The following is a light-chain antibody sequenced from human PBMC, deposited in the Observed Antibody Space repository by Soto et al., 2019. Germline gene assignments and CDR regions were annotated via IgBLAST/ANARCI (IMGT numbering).Light chain of an antibody. V-gene: IGLV1-44*01. Sequence: QPVLTQPPSASGTPGQRVTISCSGSSSNIGSNTVNWYQQLPGTAPKLLIYNNNQWPSGVPVRFSGSKSGTSASLAISGLQSEDEGDYYCATWDDSLDGYVFGTGTKVTVL. CDR2: NNN. CDR3: ATWDDSLDGYV. CDR1: SSNIGSNT. J-gene: IGLJ1*01.